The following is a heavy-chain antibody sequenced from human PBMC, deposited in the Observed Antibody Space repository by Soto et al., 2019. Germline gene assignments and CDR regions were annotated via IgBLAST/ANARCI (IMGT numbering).Heavy chain of an antibody. V-gene: IGHV3-30*18. Sequence: QVQLVESGGGVVQRGRSLRLSCAASGFTFSTYGMHWVRQAPGKGLEWVAVISYDAKHKYYADSLKGRFTISRDNSKNTLYLQMNSLRAEDTAVYYCAKGAVQDLWSGYYTLFDYWGQGTLATVSS. J-gene: IGHJ4*02. CDR3: AKGAVQDLWSGYYTLFDY. CDR2: ISYDAKHK. D-gene: IGHD3-3*01. CDR1: GFTFSTYG.